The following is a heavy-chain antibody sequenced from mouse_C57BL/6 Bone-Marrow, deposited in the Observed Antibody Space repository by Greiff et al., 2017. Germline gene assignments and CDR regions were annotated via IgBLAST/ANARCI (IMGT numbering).Heavy chain of an antibody. J-gene: IGHJ3*01. CDR1: GYTFTSYR. Sequence: QVQLQQPGAELVMPGASVKLSCKASGYTFTSYRMHWVKQRPGQGLEWIGEIDPSDSYTNYNQKFKGKSTLTVDKSSSTAYMQLSSLTSEDSAVYYCALQLRLPFAYWGQGTLVTVSA. V-gene: IGHV1-69*01. CDR3: ALQLRLPFAY. CDR2: IDPSDSYT. D-gene: IGHD3-2*02.